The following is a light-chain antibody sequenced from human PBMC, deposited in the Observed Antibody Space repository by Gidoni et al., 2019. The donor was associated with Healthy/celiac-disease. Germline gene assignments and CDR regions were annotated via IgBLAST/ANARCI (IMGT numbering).Light chain of an antibody. J-gene: IGKJ3*01. Sequence: ERGRTQSPATMSVCPGERATLSCRASQSGSSNLAWYQQKPGQAPSLLIYGASTRSTGIPARFRGRVSVPEFTLPISPLQSDSFAFCSFQQCPHWPPFTFVPGTKVDIK. CDR3: QQCPHWPPFT. V-gene: IGKV3-15*01. CDR1: QSGSSN. CDR2: GAS.